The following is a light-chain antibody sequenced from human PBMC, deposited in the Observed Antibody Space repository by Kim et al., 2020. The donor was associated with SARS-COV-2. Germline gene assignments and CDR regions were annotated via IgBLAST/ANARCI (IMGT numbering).Light chain of an antibody. J-gene: IGKJ5*01. CDR2: AAS. V-gene: IGKV1-39*01. Sequence: ASVGDRVTITCRASQSISSYLNWYQQKPGKAPKRLIYAASSLQSGVPSRFSGSGSGTDFTLTISSLQPEDFATYYCQQSYSTLITFGQGTRLEIK. CDR1: QSISSY. CDR3: QQSYSTLIT.